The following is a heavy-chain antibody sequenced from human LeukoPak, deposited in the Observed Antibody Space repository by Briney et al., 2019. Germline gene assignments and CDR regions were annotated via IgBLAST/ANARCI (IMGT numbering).Heavy chain of an antibody. D-gene: IGHD5/OR15-5a*01. CDR1: GYTFTAYY. CDR2: INPDSGGT. V-gene: IGHV1-2*02. J-gene: IGHJ5*02. CDR3: ARATKVVSGQAAWFDP. Sequence: ASVKDSCKASGYTFTAYYIHWLRQAPGQGPEWMGWINPDSGGTNNAQKFQGRVTMTRDTSINTAYMQLSSLRSDDTALYYCARATKVVSGQAAWFDPWGQGTLVIVSS.